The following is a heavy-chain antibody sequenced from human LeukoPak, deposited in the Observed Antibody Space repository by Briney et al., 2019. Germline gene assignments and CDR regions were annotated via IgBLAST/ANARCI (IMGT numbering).Heavy chain of an antibody. V-gene: IGHV1-45*02. CDR1: GYTFTYRY. Sequence: GSSVNVSCKASGYTFTYRYLHWVRQAPGQALEWMGWITPFNGNTNYAQKSQDRVTITRDRSMSTAYMELSSLRSEDTAMYYCARGGIAAADDDAFDIWGQGTMVTVSS. CDR2: ITPFNGNT. D-gene: IGHD6-13*01. J-gene: IGHJ3*02. CDR3: ARGGIAAADDDAFDI.